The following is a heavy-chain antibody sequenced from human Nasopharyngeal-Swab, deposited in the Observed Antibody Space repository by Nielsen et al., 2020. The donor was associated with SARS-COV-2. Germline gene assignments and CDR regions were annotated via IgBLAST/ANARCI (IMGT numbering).Heavy chain of an antibody. CDR1: GGSISSYY. CDR3: ARQSRSRSGWLPPSDY. J-gene: IGHJ4*02. D-gene: IGHD6-19*01. V-gene: IGHV4-59*08. Sequence: SETLSLTCTVSGGSISSYYWSWIRQPPGKGLEWIGYIYYSGSTNYNPSLKSRVTISVDTSKNQFFLKLSYVTAADTAVYYCARQSRSRSGWLPPSDYWGQGTLVTVSS. CDR2: IYYSGST.